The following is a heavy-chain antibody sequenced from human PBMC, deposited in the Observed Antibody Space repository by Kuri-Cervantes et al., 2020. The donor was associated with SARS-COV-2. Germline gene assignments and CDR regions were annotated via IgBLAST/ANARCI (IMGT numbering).Heavy chain of an antibody. V-gene: IGHV3-48*02. CDR2: ISSSSSTI. CDR3: ARGYCSSTICPPYYYYGMDV. D-gene: IGHD2-2*01. J-gene: IGHJ6*02. CDR1: GFTFSSDS. Sequence: GGSLRLSCAASGFTFSSDSMNWVRQAPGKGLEWVPYISSSSSTIYYADSVKGRFTISRDDAKNSLYLQMNSLRDEDTAVYYCARGYCSSTICPPYYYYGMDVWGQGTTVTVSS.